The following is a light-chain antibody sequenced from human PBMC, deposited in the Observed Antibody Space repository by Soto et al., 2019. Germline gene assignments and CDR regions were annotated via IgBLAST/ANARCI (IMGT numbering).Light chain of an antibody. V-gene: IGKV3-11*01. CDR2: DAS. CDR1: QSVSSY. J-gene: IGKJ5*01. Sequence: EIVLTQSPATLSLSPGERATLSCRTSQSVSSYFAWYQQKPGRAPRLLIYDASNRATGIPARFIGSGSGTDFTLTISSLEPVYFAVYYCQQRSNWPIPFGQGTRLEIK. CDR3: QQRSNWPIP.